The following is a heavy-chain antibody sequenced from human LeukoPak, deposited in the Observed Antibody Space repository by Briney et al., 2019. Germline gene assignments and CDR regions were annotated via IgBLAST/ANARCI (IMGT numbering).Heavy chain of an antibody. CDR1: GGSFSGYY. J-gene: IGHJ6*04. V-gene: IGHV4-34*01. D-gene: IGHD2-2*01. Sequence: SETLSLTCAVYGGSFSGYYWSGIRQPPGKGLEWIGEINHSGITNYNPSLKSRVTISVDTSKTQFSLKLSSVTAADTAVYYCASTRPVVVPAAMINVWSKGTTVTVSS. CDR2: INHSGIT. CDR3: ASTRPVVVPAAMINV.